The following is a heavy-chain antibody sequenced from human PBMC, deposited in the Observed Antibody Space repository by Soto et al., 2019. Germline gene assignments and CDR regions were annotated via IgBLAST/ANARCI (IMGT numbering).Heavy chain of an antibody. J-gene: IGHJ6*02. V-gene: IGHV3-30-3*01. CDR2: ISYDGSNK. CDR3: ARDWDPYSNDHYYGMDV. D-gene: IGHD4-4*01. Sequence: QVQLVESGGGVVQPGRSLRLSCAASGFTFSSYAMHWVRQAPGKGLEWVAVISYDGSNKYYADSVKGRFTISRDNSKNTLYLQMNSLRAEDTAVYYCARDWDPYSNDHYYGMDVWGQGTTVTVSS. CDR1: GFTFSSYA.